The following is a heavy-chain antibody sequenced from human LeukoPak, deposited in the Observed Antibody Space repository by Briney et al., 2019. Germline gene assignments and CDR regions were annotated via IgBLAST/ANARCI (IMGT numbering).Heavy chain of an antibody. J-gene: IGHJ5*02. CDR1: GYTFTSYG. CDR2: ISAYNGNT. D-gene: IGHD6-6*01. CDR3: ARDSLRIAAHLIPVGP. V-gene: IGHV1-18*01. Sequence: GASVKVSCKASGYTFTSYGISWVRQAPGQGLEWMGWISAYNGNTNYAQKPQGRVTMTTDTSTSTAYMELRSLRSDDTAVYYCARDSLRIAAHLIPVGPWGQGTLVTVSS.